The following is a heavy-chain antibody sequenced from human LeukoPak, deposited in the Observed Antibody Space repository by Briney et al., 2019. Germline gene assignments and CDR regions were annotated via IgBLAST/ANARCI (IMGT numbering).Heavy chain of an antibody. CDR2: IYTSGST. V-gene: IGHV4-4*07. D-gene: IGHD4-17*01. CDR1: GGSISSYY. Sequence: SETLSLTCTVSGGSISSYYWSWIRQPAGKGLEWIGRIYTSGSTNYNPSLKSRVTMSVDTSKNQFSLELSSVTAADTAVYYCARDRTTVTTEGWFDPWGQGTLVTVSS. CDR3: ARDRTTVTTEGWFDP. J-gene: IGHJ5*02.